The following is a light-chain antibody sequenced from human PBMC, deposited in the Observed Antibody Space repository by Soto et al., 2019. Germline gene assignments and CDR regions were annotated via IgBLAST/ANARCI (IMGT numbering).Light chain of an antibody. CDR2: DTS. CDR3: QHRGNWPPLT. J-gene: IGKJ4*01. V-gene: IGKV3-11*01. Sequence: EIVLTQSPATLSLSPGERATLSCRASQSVSKSLAWYQQKPGQAPRLLIYDTSNRAAAIPARFSGSGSGTDFTLTISSLEPEDSAVYYCQHRGNWPPLTFGGGPKVEIK. CDR1: QSVSKS.